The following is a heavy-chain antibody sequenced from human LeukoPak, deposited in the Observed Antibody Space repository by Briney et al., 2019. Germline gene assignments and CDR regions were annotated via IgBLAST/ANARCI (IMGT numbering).Heavy chain of an antibody. D-gene: IGHD1-14*01. CDR1: GGSISSSTYY. CDR2: IYYSGNT. CDR3: ARAELMGDYYYYYMDV. J-gene: IGHJ6*03. Sequence: PSETLSLTCTVSGGSISSSTYYWGWIRQPPGKGLKWIGNIYYSGNTYYNPSLKSRVTISVDTSKNQFSLKLSSVTAADTAVYYCARAELMGDYYYYYMDVWGKGTTVTVSS. V-gene: IGHV4-39*07.